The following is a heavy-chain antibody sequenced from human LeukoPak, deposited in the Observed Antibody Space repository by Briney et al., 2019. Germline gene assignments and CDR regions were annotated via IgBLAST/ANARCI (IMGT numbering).Heavy chain of an antibody. D-gene: IGHD6-13*01. CDR1: GFIYSNYG. CDR2: INQDGSEK. V-gene: IGHV3-7*01. Sequence: GGSLRLSCAASGFIYSNYGMTWVRQAPGKGLEWVANINQDGSEKYYVDSVKGRFTISRDNAKNSLYLQMNSLRAEDTALYYWVKVSVAAPGSDYWGQGTLVTVSS. J-gene: IGHJ4*02. CDR3: VKVSVAAPGSDY.